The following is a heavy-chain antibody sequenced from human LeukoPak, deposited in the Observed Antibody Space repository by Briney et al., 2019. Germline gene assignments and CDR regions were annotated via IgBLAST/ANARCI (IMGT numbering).Heavy chain of an antibody. CDR1: GFTFSSYE. J-gene: IGHJ4*02. CDR2: ISISGSTI. D-gene: IGHD3-22*01. CDR3: ARPDFYYDSSGYYSGLYYFDY. V-gene: IGHV3-48*03. Sequence: PGGSLRLSCAASGFTFSSYEMNSVRHAPGKGLEWVSYISISGSTITYADSVKGRFTISRDNAKKPLYLQMNSLRAEDTAVYYCARPDFYYDSSGYYSGLYYFDYWGQGTLVTVSS.